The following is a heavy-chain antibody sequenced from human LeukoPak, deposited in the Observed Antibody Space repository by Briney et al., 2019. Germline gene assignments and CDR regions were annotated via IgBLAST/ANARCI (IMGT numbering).Heavy chain of an antibody. CDR2: IMQDGSEK. V-gene: IGHV3-7*01. D-gene: IGHD1-26*01. J-gene: IGHJ6*03. Sequence: GGSLRLSCAASGFTFSSYWMSWVRQAPGKGLEWVANIMQDGSEKYYVDSVKGRFTISRDNAKNSLYLQMNSLGAEDTAVYYCARVRWELLLYYYMDVWGKGTTVTVSS. CDR3: ARVRWELLLYYYMDV. CDR1: GFTFSSYW.